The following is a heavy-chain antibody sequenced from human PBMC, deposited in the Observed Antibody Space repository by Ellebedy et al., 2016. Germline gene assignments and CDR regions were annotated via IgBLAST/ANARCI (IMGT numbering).Heavy chain of an antibody. V-gene: IGHV3-48*04. CDR1: GFTFSSYS. J-gene: IGHJ4*02. D-gene: IGHD3-22*01. CDR2: ISSSSSTI. Sequence: GGSLRLXXAASGFTFSSYSMNWVRQAPGKGLEWVSYISSSSSTIYYADSVKGRFTISRDNAKNSLYLQMNSLRAEDTAVYYCARGWTHYYDSSGSRDYWGQGTLVTVSS. CDR3: ARGWTHYYDSSGSRDY.